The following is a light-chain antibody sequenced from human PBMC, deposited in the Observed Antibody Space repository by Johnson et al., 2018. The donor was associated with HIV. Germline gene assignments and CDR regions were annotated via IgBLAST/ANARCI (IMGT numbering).Light chain of an antibody. Sequence: QSVLTQPPSVSAAPGQKVTISCSGSSSNIGNNYVSWYQQLPGTAPKLLIYDNNKRPSGIPDRFSGSTSGTSATLCITGLQTGDEADYYCGTWDSSLGAVYVFGTGTKGTVL. V-gene: IGLV1-51*01. CDR3: GTWDSSLGAVYV. CDR1: SSNIGNNY. J-gene: IGLJ1*01. CDR2: DNN.